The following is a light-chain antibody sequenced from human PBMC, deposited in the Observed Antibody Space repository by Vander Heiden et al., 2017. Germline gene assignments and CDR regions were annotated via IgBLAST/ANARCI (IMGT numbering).Light chain of an antibody. Sequence: EIVTMNSPATLPLSPGYRATLTCRDSQSVSSNLAWYQQKPGQAPRLLIYGASTRATGNPARFSGSGSGTEFNLTISSLQSEDFAVYYCQQYNNWPTITFGQGTRLEIK. CDR2: GAS. J-gene: IGKJ5*01. V-gene: IGKV3-15*01. CDR3: QQYNNWPTIT. CDR1: QSVSSN.